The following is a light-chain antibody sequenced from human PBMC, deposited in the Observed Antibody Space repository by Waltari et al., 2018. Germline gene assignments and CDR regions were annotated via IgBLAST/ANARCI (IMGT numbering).Light chain of an antibody. CDR2: GVT. CDR3: SSHTSTSTHV. Sequence: QTALTQPASVSGSPGQSITISCSGTYSDVGRYDYVSWYQQHPGKAPRLLIYGVTNRPSGVSYHFSGSKSGYTASLTISGLQAEDEADYYCSSHTSTSTHVFGGGTTLTVL. J-gene: IGLJ3*02. CDR1: YSDVGRYDY. V-gene: IGLV2-14*03.